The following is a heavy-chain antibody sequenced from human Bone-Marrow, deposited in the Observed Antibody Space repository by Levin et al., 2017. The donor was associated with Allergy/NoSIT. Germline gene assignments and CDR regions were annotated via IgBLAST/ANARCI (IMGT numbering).Heavy chain of an antibody. CDR2: IRHDGSEK. CDR3: SRDSWFGESRTFDY. Sequence: GASVKVSCAASGFTFSNYGMHWVRQAPGKGLEWVAVIRHDGSEKYYGDSVKGRFIISRDNSKNTLFLQMNSLRAEDTAVYYCSRDSWFGESRTFDYWGQGTLVTVSS. V-gene: IGHV3-33*01. J-gene: IGHJ4*02. CDR1: GFTFSNYG. D-gene: IGHD3-10*01.